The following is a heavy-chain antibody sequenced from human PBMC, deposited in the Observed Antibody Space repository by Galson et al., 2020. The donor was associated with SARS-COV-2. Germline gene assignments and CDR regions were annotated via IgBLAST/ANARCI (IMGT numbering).Heavy chain of an antibody. D-gene: IGHD2-15*01. CDR3: AKAGETAVDSAARAYYYVLDV. V-gene: IGHV3-23*01. Sequence: QAGGSLRLSCAASGFTFSSYAMNWVSPAPGKGLEWVSAISGRGGITYYADSVQGRFTISRDNSKNTLYLQMNSLRADDTAVYYCAKAGETAVDSAARAYYYVLDVWGQGTTVTVSS. CDR1: GFTFSSYA. CDR2: ISGRGGIT. J-gene: IGHJ6*02.